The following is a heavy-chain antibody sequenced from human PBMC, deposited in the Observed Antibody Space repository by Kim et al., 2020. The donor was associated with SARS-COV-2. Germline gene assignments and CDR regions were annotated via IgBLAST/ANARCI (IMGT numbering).Heavy chain of an antibody. CDR2: TYYRSKWYN. J-gene: IGHJ2*01. Sequence: SQTLSLTCAISGDSVSSNSAAWNWIRQSPSRGLEWLGRTYYRSKWYNDYAVSVKSRLTINPDTSKNQFSLQLNSVTPEDTAVYYCARTPYYYGSGTWYFDLWGRGTLVTVSS. D-gene: IGHD3-10*01. V-gene: IGHV6-1*01. CDR3: ARTPYYYGSGTWYFDL. CDR1: GDSVSSNSAA.